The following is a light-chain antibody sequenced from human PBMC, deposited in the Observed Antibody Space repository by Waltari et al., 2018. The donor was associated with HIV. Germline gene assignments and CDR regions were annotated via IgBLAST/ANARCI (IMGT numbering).Light chain of an antibody. CDR2: DVI. J-gene: IGLJ1*01. Sequence: QSALTQPRTVSGSPGQSVTISCTGTSSDVGGYNYVSGYQQHPGKAPKLVIYDVIKRPSGGPDRFSGSKSANTASLTISGLQADDEADYYCCSYAGSYTYVFGTGTKFTVL. V-gene: IGLV2-11*01. CDR1: SSDVGGYNY. CDR3: CSYAGSYTYV.